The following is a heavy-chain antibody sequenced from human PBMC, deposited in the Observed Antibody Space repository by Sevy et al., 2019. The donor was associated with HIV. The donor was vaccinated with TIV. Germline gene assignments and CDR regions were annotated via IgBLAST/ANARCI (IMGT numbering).Heavy chain of an antibody. CDR3: ARQRSQRSSGWYFDY. CDR1: GDSISSNYY. J-gene: IGHJ4*02. Sequence: SETLSLTCTVSGDSISSNYYWGWIRQPPGKGLEWIGSIYYSGTTYYNPSLKSRVTISVDTSKNQFSLRLSSVTAADTTVYYCARQRSQRSSGWYFDYWGQGTLVTVSS. D-gene: IGHD6-19*01. V-gene: IGHV4-39*01. CDR2: IYYSGTT.